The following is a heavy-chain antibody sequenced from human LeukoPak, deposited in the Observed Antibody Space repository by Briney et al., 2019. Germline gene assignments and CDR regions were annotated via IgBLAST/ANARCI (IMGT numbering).Heavy chain of an antibody. D-gene: IGHD2-15*01. J-gene: IGHJ4*02. CDR2: IYYSGRT. CDR1: GGSISSYY. Sequence: PSETLSLTCSVSGGSISSYYWSWIRQPPGKGLEWIGYIYYSGRTKYNPSLKSRVTISVDTSKNKFSLKMSSVTAADTAVYYCAGDYAATSALDDWGQGTLVTVSS. CDR3: AGDYAATSALDD. V-gene: IGHV4-59*01.